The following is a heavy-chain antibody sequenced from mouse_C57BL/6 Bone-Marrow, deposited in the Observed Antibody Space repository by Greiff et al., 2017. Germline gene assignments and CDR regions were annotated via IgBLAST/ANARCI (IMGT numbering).Heavy chain of an antibody. CDR3: ARWSYYYGYWYFDV. J-gene: IGHJ1*03. Sequence: VQLQESGAELVKPGASVKISCKASGYAFSSYWMNWVKQRPGKGLEWIGQIYPGDGDTNYNGKFKGKATLTADKSSSTAYMQLSSLTSEDSAVYFCARWSYYYGYWYFDVWGTGTTVTVSS. CDR1: GYAFSSYW. D-gene: IGHD1-1*01. V-gene: IGHV1-80*01. CDR2: IYPGDGDT.